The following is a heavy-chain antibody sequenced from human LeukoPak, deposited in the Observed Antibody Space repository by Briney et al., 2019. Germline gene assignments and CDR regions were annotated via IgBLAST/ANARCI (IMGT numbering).Heavy chain of an antibody. CDR2: ISSSSSYI. J-gene: IGHJ6*02. V-gene: IGHV3-21*01. CDR1: GFTFSSYS. Sequence: GGSLRLSCAASGFTFSSYSMNWVRQAPGKGLEWVSSISSSSSYIYYADSVKGRFTISRDNAKNSLYLQMNSLRAEDTAVYYCARRRNNWNGYYYYGMDVWGQGTTVTVSS. D-gene: IGHD1-1*01. CDR3: ARRRNNWNGYYYYGMDV.